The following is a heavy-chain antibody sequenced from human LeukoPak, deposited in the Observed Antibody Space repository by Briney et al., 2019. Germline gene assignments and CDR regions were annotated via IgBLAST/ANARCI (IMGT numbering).Heavy chain of an antibody. CDR3: ARGGVDTAMVTFQYYYYMDV. V-gene: IGHV1-69*06. J-gene: IGHJ6*03. CDR2: IIPIFGTA. D-gene: IGHD5-18*01. CDR1: GYTFTSYG. Sequence: VASVKVSCKAPGYTFTSYGISWVRQAPGQGLEWMGGIIPIFGTANYAQKFQGRVTITADKSTSTAYMELSSLRSEDTAVYYCARGGVDTAMVTFQYYYYMDVWGKGTTVTVSS.